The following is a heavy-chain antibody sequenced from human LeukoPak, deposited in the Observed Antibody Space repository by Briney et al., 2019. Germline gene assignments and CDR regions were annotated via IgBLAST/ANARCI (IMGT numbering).Heavy chain of an antibody. CDR3: ARGDAMVPFDY. D-gene: IGHD3-10*01. J-gene: IGHJ4*02. CDR1: GGTFSSYA. Sequence: ASVKVSCKASGGTFSSYAISWVRQAPGQGLEWMGGIIPIFGTANYAQRFQGRVTITADESTSTAYMELSSLRSEDTAVYYCARGDAMVPFDYWGQGTLVTVSS. CDR2: IIPIFGTA. V-gene: IGHV1-69*01.